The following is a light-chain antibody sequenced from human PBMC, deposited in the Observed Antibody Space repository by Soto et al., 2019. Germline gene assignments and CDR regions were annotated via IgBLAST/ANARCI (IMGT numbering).Light chain of an antibody. V-gene: IGKV3-15*01. Sequence: EVVMTHSPATLSVSPWERATLSCRASQSVGTNLAWFQQKPGQAPRLLIYGTSTRATGIPARFSGSGSGTEFTLTISRLQSEDFAVYYCQQYKNWPPITFGGGTRWIS. J-gene: IGKJ4*01. CDR1: QSVGTN. CDR3: QQYKNWPPIT. CDR2: GTS.